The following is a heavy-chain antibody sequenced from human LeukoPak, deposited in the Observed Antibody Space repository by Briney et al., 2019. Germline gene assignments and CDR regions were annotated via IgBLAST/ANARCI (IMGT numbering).Heavy chain of an antibody. Sequence: GGSLRLSCPASGFTFSSYSMNWVRQAPGKGLEWVSSISSSSSYIYYADSVKGRFTISRDNAKNSLYLQMNSPRAEDTAVYYCAFEYSISSWGAFDIWGQGTMVTVSS. CDR2: ISSSSSYI. CDR3: AFEYSISSWGAFDI. V-gene: IGHV3-21*01. J-gene: IGHJ3*02. D-gene: IGHD6-6*01. CDR1: GFTFSSYS.